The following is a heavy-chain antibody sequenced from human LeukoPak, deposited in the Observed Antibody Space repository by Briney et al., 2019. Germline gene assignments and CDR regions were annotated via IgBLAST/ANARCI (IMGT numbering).Heavy chain of an antibody. D-gene: IGHD4-11*01. CDR2: ISSNGDST. V-gene: IGHV3-64*01. J-gene: IGHJ5*02. CDR3: ARLAIRAIDFSDPEFDP. Sequence: GGSLRLSCAASGFTFSSNVMHWVRQAPGKGLEYVAAISSNGDSTYSANSVKGRFTISRDNSKNTLYLQMGSLRAEDMAVYYCARLAIRAIDFSDPEFDPWGQGTLVTVSS. CDR1: GFTFSSNV.